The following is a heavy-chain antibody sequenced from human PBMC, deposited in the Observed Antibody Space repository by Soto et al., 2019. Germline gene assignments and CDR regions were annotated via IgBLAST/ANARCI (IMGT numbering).Heavy chain of an antibody. D-gene: IGHD3-3*01. J-gene: IGHJ5*02. Sequence: TVSGGSISSGGYYWSWIRQHPGKGLEWIGYIYYSGSTYYNPSLKSRVTISVDTSKNQFSLKLSSVTAADTAVYYCARTITIFGVVTISNWFDPWGQGTRVTVSS. CDR1: GGSISSGGYY. CDR3: ARTITIFGVVTISNWFDP. V-gene: IGHV4-31*03. CDR2: IYYSGST.